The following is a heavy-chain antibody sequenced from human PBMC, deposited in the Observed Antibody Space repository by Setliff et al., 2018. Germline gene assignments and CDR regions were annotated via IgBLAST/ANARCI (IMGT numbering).Heavy chain of an antibody. V-gene: IGHV4-30-4*08. J-gene: IGHJ5*02. CDR2: IYYSGST. CDR3: ARVLPGRFDP. CDR1: GGSISSGDYY. Sequence: PSETLSLTCTVSGGSISSGDYYWSWIRQPPGRGLEWIGYIYYSGSTYYNPSLKSRVTISVDTSKNQFSLKLNSVTAADMAVYYCARVLPGRFDPWGQGTLVTVSS.